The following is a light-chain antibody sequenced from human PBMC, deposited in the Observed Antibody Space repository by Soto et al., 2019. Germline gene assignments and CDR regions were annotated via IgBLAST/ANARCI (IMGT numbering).Light chain of an antibody. CDR2: AAS. J-gene: IGKJ4*01. CDR1: QSIASNY. CDR3: QQYGDSPLT. Sequence: EIVLTQSPGTLSLSLGERSTLXXRASQSIASNYLAWYQQKPGQAPRLXIYAASNRATGIPDRFSGSGAGTDFTVTISRLEPEDFAVYYCQQYGDSPLTFGGGTKVDIK. V-gene: IGKV3-20*01.